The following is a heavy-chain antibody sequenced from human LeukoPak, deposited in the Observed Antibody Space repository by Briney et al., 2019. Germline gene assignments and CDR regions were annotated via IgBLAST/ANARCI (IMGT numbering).Heavy chain of an antibody. CDR2: INHSGST. CDR1: GGSFSGYY. D-gene: IGHD2-15*01. V-gene: IGHV4-34*01. CDR3: ARGANFYYYGMDV. J-gene: IGHJ6*02. Sequence: SETLSLTCAVYGGSFSGYYWSWIRQPPGKGLEWIGEINHSGSTNYNPSLKSRVTISEDTCKNQFSLKLSSVTAADTAVYYCARGANFYYYGMDVWGQGTTVTVSS.